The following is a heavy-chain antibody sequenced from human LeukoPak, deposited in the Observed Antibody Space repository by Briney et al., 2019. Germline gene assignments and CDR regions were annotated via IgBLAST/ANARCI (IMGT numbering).Heavy chain of an antibody. CDR1: GGSISSYY. V-gene: IGHV4-59*08. CDR3: ARLYRSSTSCLDY. J-gene: IGHJ4*02. D-gene: IGHD2-2*01. Sequence: SETLSLTCTVSGGSISSYYWSWIRQPPGKGLEWIGYIYYSGSTNYNPSLKSRVTISVDTSKNQFSLKLSSVTAADTAVYYCARLYRSSTSCLDYWGQGTLVTVSS. CDR2: IYYSGST.